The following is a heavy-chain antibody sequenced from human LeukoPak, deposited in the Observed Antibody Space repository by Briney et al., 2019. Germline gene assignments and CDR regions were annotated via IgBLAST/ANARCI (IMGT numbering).Heavy chain of an antibody. Sequence: ASVKVSCKASGGTFSSYAISWVRQAPGQGLEWMGGIIPIFGTANYAQKFQGRVTITTDESTSTAYMELSSLRSEDTAVYYCARDPYGDYSREGYYFDYWGQGTLVTVSS. CDR3: ARDPYGDYSREGYYFDY. CDR1: GGTFSSYA. CDR2: IIPIFGTA. D-gene: IGHD4-17*01. V-gene: IGHV1-69*05. J-gene: IGHJ4*02.